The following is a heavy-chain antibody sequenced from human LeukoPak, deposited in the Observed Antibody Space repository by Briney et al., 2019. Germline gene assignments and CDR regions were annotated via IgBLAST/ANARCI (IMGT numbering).Heavy chain of an antibody. J-gene: IGHJ4*02. D-gene: IGHD2-15*01. CDR1: GRSFSGYY. CDR2: INHSGST. V-gene: IGHV4-34*01. Sequence: PSETLSLTCAVYGRSFSGYYWSWIRQPPGKGLEWIGEINHSGSTNYNPSLKSRVTISVDTSKNQFSLKLSSVTAADTAVYYCARGALAADYWGQGTLVTVSS. CDR3: ARGALAADY.